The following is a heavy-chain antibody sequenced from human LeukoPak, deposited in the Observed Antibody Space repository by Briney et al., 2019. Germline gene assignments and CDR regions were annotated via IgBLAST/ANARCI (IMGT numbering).Heavy chain of an antibody. V-gene: IGHV4-34*01. CDR1: GGSFSGYY. CDR2: INHSGST. CDR3: ARRTRQLLWFGSPAGWFDP. J-gene: IGHJ5*02. D-gene: IGHD3-10*01. Sequence: PSETLSLTCAVYGGSFSGYYWSWIRQPPGKGLEWIGEINHSGSTNYNPSLKSRVTISVDTSKNQFSLKLSSVTAADTAVYYCARRTRQLLWFGSPAGWFDPWGQGTLVTVSS.